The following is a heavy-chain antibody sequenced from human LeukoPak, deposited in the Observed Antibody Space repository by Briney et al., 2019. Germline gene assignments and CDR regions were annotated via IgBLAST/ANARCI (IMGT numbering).Heavy chain of an antibody. D-gene: IGHD5-18*01. Sequence: GGSLRLSCAASGFIVSSNYMSWVRQAPGKGLEWVAVIWYNGTNKYYADSVKGRFTISRDNSKNTLYLQMNSLRVEDTAVYYCARDRRGFSYGYWGFDYWGQGTLVTVSS. CDR3: ARDRRGFSYGYWGFDY. J-gene: IGHJ4*02. CDR1: GFIVSSNY. CDR2: IWYNGTNK. V-gene: IGHV3-33*08.